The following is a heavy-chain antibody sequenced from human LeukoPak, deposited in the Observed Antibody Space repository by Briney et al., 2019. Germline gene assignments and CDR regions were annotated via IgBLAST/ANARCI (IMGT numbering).Heavy chain of an antibody. CDR1: GFTFSNYA. J-gene: IGHJ4*02. Sequence: GGSLRLSRAASGFTFSNYAMTWVRQTPEKGLEWVSAMSGDGVYTYYTDSVRGRFTSFRDNSKNTLFLQMNSLRAEDTAIYFCAKNYANFRPFYDYWGQGIRVIVSS. V-gene: IGHV3-23*01. CDR3: AKNYANFRPFYDY. D-gene: IGHD3-9*01. CDR2: MSGDGVYT.